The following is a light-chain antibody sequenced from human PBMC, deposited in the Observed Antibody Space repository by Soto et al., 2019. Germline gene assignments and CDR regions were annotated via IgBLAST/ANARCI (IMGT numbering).Light chain of an antibody. CDR1: RSVSVN. J-gene: IGKJ2*01. CDR2: RTS. Sequence: EIVMTQSPATLSVSPGERVTLSCKASRSVSVNLAWYQQKPGQAPRLLIYRTSTRATDVPDRFSGTGSGTDFTLTICGLQSEDFAVYFCQQYNNWPPYTFGPGTKLEIK. CDR3: QQYNNWPPYT. V-gene: IGKV3-15*01.